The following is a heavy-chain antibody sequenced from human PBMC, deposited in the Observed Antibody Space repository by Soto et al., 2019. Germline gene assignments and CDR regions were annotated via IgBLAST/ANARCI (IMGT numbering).Heavy chain of an antibody. V-gene: IGHV4-4*02. CDR1: GGSISSRDW. CDR3: ARSLGTTWSFDP. CDR2: IDHSGNT. J-gene: IGHJ5*02. Sequence: SETLSLTCAVSGGSISSRDWWNWVRQPPGMGLEWIGEIDHSGNTNYNPSLKSRVTISVDKSKTQFSLKLNSVTAADTAVYYCARSLGTTWSFDPWGQGTLVTVSS. D-gene: IGHD6-13*01.